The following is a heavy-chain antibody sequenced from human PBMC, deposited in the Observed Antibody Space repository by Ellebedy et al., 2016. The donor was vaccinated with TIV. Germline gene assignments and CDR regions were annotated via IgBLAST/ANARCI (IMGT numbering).Heavy chain of an antibody. Sequence: MPSETLSLTCTVSGASISSYYWSWIRQPPGKGLEWVGYIYYNENTNYNPSLKSRVTISVDPSKNQFSLNLTSVTAADTAVYFCASTPVSAGSGYHPHDYWGQGILVTVSS. D-gene: IGHD5-12*01. CDR2: IYYNENT. J-gene: IGHJ4*02. CDR3: ASTPVSAGSGYHPHDY. V-gene: IGHV4-59*08. CDR1: GASISSYY.